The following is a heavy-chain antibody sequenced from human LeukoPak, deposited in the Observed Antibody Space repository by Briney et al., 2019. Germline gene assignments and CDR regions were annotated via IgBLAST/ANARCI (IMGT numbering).Heavy chain of an antibody. V-gene: IGHV4-39*07. CDR1: GGSISSSSHY. Sequence: SETLSLTCTVSGGSISSSSHYWGWIRQPPGKGLEWIGSSYYTGIYYNPSLRSRVTISVDTSKNQFSLKLSSLTAADTAVYYCAGRFCSGGTCYRNDAFDIWGQGTMVTVSS. D-gene: IGHD2-15*01. CDR2: SYYTGI. CDR3: AGRFCSGGTCYRNDAFDI. J-gene: IGHJ3*02.